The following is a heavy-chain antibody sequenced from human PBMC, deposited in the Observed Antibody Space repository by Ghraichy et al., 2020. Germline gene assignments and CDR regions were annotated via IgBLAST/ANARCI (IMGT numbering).Heavy chain of an antibody. V-gene: IGHV3-21*01. D-gene: IGHD4-17*01. CDR2: ISSSSSYI. J-gene: IGHJ4*02. CDR3: ATNDYGDYGGYWFDY. Sequence: GGSLRLSCAASGFTFSSYSMNWVRQAPGKGLEWVSSISSSSSYIYYADSVKGRFTISRDNAKNSLYLQMNSLRAEDTAVYYCATNDYGDYGGYWFDYWGQGTLVTVSS. CDR1: GFTFSSYS.